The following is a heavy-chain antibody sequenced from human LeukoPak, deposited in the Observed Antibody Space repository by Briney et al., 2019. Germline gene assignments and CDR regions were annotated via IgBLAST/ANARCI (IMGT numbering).Heavy chain of an antibody. D-gene: IGHD6-13*01. CDR2: TKQDGREK. Sequence: GGSLRLSCAGSGFTFSSYWMSWVRQAPGKGPEWVANTKQDGREKHYVDSVKGRFTISRDNAKSSLYLQMNSLRAEDTAVYYCTRDEAAATNWGQGTLVTVSS. CDR3: TRDEAAATN. J-gene: IGHJ4*02. CDR1: GFTFSSYW. V-gene: IGHV3-7*01.